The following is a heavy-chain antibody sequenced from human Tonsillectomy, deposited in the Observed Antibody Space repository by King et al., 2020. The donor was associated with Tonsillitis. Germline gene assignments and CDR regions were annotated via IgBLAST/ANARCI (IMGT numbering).Heavy chain of an antibody. CDR2: IYWDDDK. D-gene: IGHD2-21*01. J-gene: IGHJ6*02. CDR3: THRSYGVNA. Sequence: TLKESGPTLVKPTETLTLTCNFSGFSLSTTGVGVGWIRQPPGKALEWLSLIYWDDDKRYTPSLKNRLTITKDSSKNQVVLTMTRMDPIDTGTYYCTHRSYGVNAWGQGTTVTVSS. V-gene: IGHV2-5*02. CDR1: GFSLSTTGVG.